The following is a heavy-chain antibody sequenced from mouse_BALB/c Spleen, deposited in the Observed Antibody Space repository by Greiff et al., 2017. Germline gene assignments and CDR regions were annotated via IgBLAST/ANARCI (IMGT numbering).Heavy chain of an antibody. Sequence: VKLMESGPGLVAPSQSLSITCTVSGFSLSRYSVHWVRQPPGKGLEWLGMIWGGGSTDYNSALKSRLSISKDNSKSQVFLKMNSLQTDDTAMYYGARNTDNGSSLDYWGQGTTLTVSS. D-gene: IGHD1-1*01. CDR3: ARNTDNGSSLDY. V-gene: IGHV2-6-4*01. CDR1: GFSLSRYS. CDR2: IWGGGST. J-gene: IGHJ2*01.